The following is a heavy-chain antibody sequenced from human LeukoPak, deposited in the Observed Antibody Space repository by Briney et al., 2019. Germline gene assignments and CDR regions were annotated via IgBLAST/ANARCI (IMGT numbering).Heavy chain of an antibody. CDR2: IYWDDDE. D-gene: IGHD4-11*01. CDR1: GFLLTTSGVG. CDR3: AHITTVTCADY. V-gene: IGHV2-5*02. J-gene: IGHJ4*02. Sequence: SGPTLVKPTQTLTLTCTFSGFLLTTSGVGVGWIRQPPGKALEWLALIYWDDDERYSPSLKSRLTITKDTSKNQVVLTITNMDPVDTATYYCAHITTVTCADYWGQGTLVTVSS.